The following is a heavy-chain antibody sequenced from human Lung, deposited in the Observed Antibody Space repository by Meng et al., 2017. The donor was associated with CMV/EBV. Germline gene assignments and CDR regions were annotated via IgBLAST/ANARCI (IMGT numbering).Heavy chain of an antibody. CDR3: SSLSSNYGMDV. J-gene: IGHJ6*02. Sequence: GESLKISCEVSGFTFSNYWMSWVRQAPGKGLEWVANIKQDGSEKNYVDSVRGRFTISRDNAKNSLWLHMNSLRAEDSAVYYCSSLSSNYGMDVWGQGHPVTV. CDR1: GFTFSNYW. CDR2: IKQDGSEK. V-gene: IGHV3-7*01.